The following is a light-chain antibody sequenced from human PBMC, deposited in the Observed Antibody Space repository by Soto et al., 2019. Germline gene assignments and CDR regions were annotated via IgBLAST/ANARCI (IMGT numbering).Light chain of an antibody. V-gene: IGKV3D-15*01. CDR3: QQYNNWPPTWT. CDR1: QNVNNW. Sequence: LTQSPNTLSLSPGERATLSCRASQNVNNWLAWYQQKPGQAPRLLIYNAFSRATGIPARFSGSGSGTDFTLTISSLQSEDFAVYYCQQYNNWPPTWTFGQGTKVAIK. J-gene: IGKJ1*01. CDR2: NAF.